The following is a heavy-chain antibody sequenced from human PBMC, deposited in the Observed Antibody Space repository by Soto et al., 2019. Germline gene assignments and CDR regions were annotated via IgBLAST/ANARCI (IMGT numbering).Heavy chain of an antibody. CDR3: CNSPGPAAFDI. J-gene: IGHJ3*02. Sequence: XGSLRLSCAASGFTLSSYEMNWVRQAPGKGLEWVSYISSSGSTIYYADSVKGRFTISRDNAKNSLYLQMNSLRAEDTAVYYCCNSPGPAAFDIWGQGPMVTVSS. V-gene: IGHV3-48*03. CDR2: ISSSGSTI. CDR1: GFTLSSYE. D-gene: IGHD4-4*01.